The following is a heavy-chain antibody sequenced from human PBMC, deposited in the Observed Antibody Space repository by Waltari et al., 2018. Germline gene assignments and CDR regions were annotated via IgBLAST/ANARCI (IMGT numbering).Heavy chain of an antibody. CDR1: GGSFSGYS. D-gene: IGHD3-10*01. J-gene: IGHJ4*02. CDR2: INHSGST. CDR3: ARWRGDRGAPRFDY. Sequence: QVQLQQWGAGLLKPSETLSLTCAVYGGSFSGYSWSWIRQPPGKGLEWIGEINHSGSTNYNPSLKSRVTISVDTSKNQFSLKLSSVTAADTAVYYCARWRGDRGAPRFDYWGQGTLVTVSS. V-gene: IGHV4-34*01.